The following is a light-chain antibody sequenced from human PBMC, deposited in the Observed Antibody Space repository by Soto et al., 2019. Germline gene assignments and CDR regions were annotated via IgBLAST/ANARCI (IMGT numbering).Light chain of an antibody. V-gene: IGKV1-5*03. CDR1: QSISDW. J-gene: IGKJ2*01. CDR2: KAS. Sequence: DIQMTQSPSTLSASVGDRVTITCRASQSISDWLAWYQQKPGQAPKLLIYKASSLESGVPSRFSGSGAGTEFTITISSLQPDDVATYYCQQYSSYYMYTFGQGTKLEI. CDR3: QQYSSYYMYT.